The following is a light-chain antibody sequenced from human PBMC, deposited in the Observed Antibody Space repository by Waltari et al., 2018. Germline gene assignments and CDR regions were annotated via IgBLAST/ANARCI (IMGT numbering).Light chain of an antibody. CDR3: QQSYTLFT. CDR1: QSIRSY. Sequence: DIQMTQSPSSLSASGGDRVTITCRASQSIRSYLNWYQQKPGKAPKLLIYAASSLQSGVPSRFSGSGSGTDFTLTISSLQPEDFATYYCQQSYTLFTFGPGTKVDIK. V-gene: IGKV1-39*01. CDR2: AAS. J-gene: IGKJ3*01.